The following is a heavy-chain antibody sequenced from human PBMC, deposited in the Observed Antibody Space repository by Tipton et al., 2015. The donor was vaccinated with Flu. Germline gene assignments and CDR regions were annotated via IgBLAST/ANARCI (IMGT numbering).Heavy chain of an antibody. CDR2: IHHSGST. CDR1: GYSISSGYY. V-gene: IGHV4-38-2*01. J-gene: IGHJ5*02. Sequence: TLSLTCAVSGYSISSGYYWGWIRQPPGKGLEWIGSIHHSGSTYYNPSLKSRVTISVDTSKNQFSLKLSSVTAADTAVYYCARRYCSGGSCVTGWFDPWGQGNLGTVSS. D-gene: IGHD2-15*01. CDR3: ARRYCSGGSCVTGWFDP.